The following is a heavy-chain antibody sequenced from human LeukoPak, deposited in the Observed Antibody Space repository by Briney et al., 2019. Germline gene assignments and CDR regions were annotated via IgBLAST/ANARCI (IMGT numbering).Heavy chain of an antibody. Sequence: PGGSLRLSCSDSGFTFRTSWMHWVRQGPGKGLLWVAHINSDGSNTAYADSVKGRFTISRDNAKSTLYLQMNSLRSEDTAVYYCARGDPLGNYWGQGTLVPVSS. J-gene: IGHJ4*02. D-gene: IGHD7-27*01. V-gene: IGHV3-74*01. CDR1: GFTFRTSW. CDR3: ARGDPLGNY. CDR2: INSDGSNT.